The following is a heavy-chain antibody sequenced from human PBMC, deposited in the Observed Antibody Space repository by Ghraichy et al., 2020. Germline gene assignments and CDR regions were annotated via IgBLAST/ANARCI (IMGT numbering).Heavy chain of an antibody. CDR3: SRRLASKRGFDF. D-gene: IGHD3-9*01. CDR1: GFTFSDYA. J-gene: IGHJ4*02. CDR2: ISGSGTST. Sequence: GGSLRLSCAASGFTFSDYAMSWVRKAPGKGLEWISSISGSGTSTFYGDSVKGRFTVSRDTSKNTLSLQMNSLRVGDTAMYYCSRRLASKRGFDFWGQGTLVTVSS. V-gene: IGHV3-23*01.